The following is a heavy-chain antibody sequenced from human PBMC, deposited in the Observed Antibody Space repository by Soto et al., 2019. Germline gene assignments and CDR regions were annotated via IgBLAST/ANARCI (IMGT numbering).Heavy chain of an antibody. CDR1: GGSISSSSYY. D-gene: IGHD3-3*01. CDR2: IYYSGST. CDR3: ARHNLRVTIFGVAHQDNWFDP. V-gene: IGHV4-39*01. Sequence: SETLSLTCTVSGGSISSSSYYWGWIRQPPGKGLEWIGSIYYSGSTYYNPSLKSRVTISVDTSKNQFSLKLSSVTAADTAVYYCARHNLRVTIFGVAHQDNWFDPWGQGTLVTVSS. J-gene: IGHJ5*02.